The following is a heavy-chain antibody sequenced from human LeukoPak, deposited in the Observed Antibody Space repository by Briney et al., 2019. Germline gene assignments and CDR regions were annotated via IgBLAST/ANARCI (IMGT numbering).Heavy chain of an antibody. CDR2: TYYSGST. D-gene: IGHD6-13*01. CDR3: ARLTGAMYSSSWTAVD. Sequence: PSETLSLTCTVSGGSISSSSYYWGWIRQPPGKGLEWIGSTYYSGSTYYNPSLKSRVTISVDTSKNQFSLKLSSVTAADTAVYYCARLTGAMYSSSWTAVDWGQGTLVTVSS. J-gene: IGHJ4*02. V-gene: IGHV4-39*07. CDR1: GGSISSSSYY.